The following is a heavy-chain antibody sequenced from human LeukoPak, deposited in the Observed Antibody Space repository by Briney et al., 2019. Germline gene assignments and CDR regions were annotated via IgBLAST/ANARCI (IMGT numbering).Heavy chain of an antibody. CDR3: ASMDTAMVMDAFDI. J-gene: IGHJ3*02. D-gene: IGHD5-18*01. Sequence: SSVKVSCKASGGTSSSYTISWVRQAPGQGLEWMGRIIPILGIANYAQKFQGRVTITADKSTSTAYMELSSLRSEDTAVYYCASMDTAMVMDAFDIWGQGTMVTVSS. CDR1: GGTSSSYT. CDR2: IIPILGIA. V-gene: IGHV1-69*02.